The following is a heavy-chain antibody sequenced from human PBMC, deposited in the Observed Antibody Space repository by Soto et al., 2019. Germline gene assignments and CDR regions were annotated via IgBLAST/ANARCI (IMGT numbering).Heavy chain of an antibody. D-gene: IGHD5-18*01. CDR3: ASLRLKLYCYFEGREYYYNYYGMDV. J-gene: IGHJ6*02. V-gene: IGHV4-39*01. CDR1: GCSISSSSYY. CDR2: IYYSGST. Sequence: SKTPYITCTGYGCSISSSSYYCGWIRQPPGKGLEWIGSIYYSGSTYYNPSLKSRVTISVDTSKKQFSLKLSSVTAAATAVYYCASLRLKLYCYFEGREYYYNYYGMDVWCQCTLVT.